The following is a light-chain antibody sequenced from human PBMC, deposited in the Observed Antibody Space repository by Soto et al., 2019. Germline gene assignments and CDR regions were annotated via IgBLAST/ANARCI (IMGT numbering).Light chain of an antibody. CDR2: KIS. CDR1: QSLLHSDGNTY. Sequence: DIVMTQTPLSSPVTLGQPASFSCRSSQSLLHSDGNTYLSWLQQRPGQPPRLLVYKISNRLYGVPDRFSGSGAGTDFTLKISRVEVEDVGVYYCVQATQFPYTFGQGTKLEIK. V-gene: IGKV2-24*01. J-gene: IGKJ2*01. CDR3: VQATQFPYT.